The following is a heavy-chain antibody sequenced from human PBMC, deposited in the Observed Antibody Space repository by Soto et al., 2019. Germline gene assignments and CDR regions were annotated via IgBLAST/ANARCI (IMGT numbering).Heavy chain of an antibody. Sequence: EVQLVESGGGLVQPGGSLRLSCAASGFTFSSYWMSWVRQAPGKGLEWVANIKQDGSEKYYVDSVKGRFTISRDNAKNSLYLQMNSLRAEDTAVYYCARLQSGPEDGMDGWGQGTTVTVSS. CDR2: IKQDGSEK. CDR1: GFTFSSYW. CDR3: ARLQSGPEDGMDG. D-gene: IGHD3-3*01. V-gene: IGHV3-7*01. J-gene: IGHJ6*02.